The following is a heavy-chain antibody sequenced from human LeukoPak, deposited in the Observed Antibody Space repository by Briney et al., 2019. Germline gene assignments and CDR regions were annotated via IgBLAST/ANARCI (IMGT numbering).Heavy chain of an antibody. CDR1: GGTFSSYA. Sequence: GSSVKVSCKASGGTFSSYAISWVRQASGQGLEWMGGIIPIFGTANYAQKFQGRVTITADESTSTAYMELSSLRSEDTAVYYCARLRSGWYGGDYWGQGTLVTVSS. V-gene: IGHV1-69*01. CDR2: IIPIFGTA. J-gene: IGHJ4*02. CDR3: ARLRSGWYGGDY. D-gene: IGHD6-19*01.